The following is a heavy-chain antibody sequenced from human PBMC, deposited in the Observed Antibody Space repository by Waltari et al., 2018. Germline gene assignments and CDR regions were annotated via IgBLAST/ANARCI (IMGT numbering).Heavy chain of an antibody. V-gene: IGHV3-15*01. CDR3: TTLRWYQIGY. J-gene: IGHJ4*02. D-gene: IGHD2-15*01. Sequence: EVQLVESGGGLVKPGGSLRLSCATSEFPFSTSWMGWVRQAPGKGREWVGRIRSQTDGGTADYAAPVKDRFTISRDDSKNTLYLQMNGLKTEDTAVYYCTTLRWYQIGYWGQGTLVSVSS. CDR1: EFPFSTSW. CDR2: IRSQTDGGTA.